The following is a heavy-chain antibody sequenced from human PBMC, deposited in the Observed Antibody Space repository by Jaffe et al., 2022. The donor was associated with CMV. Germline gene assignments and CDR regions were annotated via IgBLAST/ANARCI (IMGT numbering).Heavy chain of an antibody. J-gene: IGHJ3*02. Sequence: EVQLVESGGGLVKPGGSLRLSCAASGFTFSSYSMNWVRQAPGKGLEWVSSISSSSSYIYYADSVKGRFTISRDNAKNSLYLQMNSLRAEDTAVYYCARRGGGPWGVDAFDIWGQGTMVTVSS. CDR2: ISSSSSYI. CDR1: GFTFSSYS. D-gene: IGHD3-16*01. V-gene: IGHV3-21*01. CDR3: ARRGGGPWGVDAFDI.